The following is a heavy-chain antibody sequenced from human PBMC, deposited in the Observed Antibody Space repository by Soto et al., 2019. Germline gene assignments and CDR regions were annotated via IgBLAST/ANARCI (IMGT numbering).Heavy chain of an antibody. CDR2: TYYRSRFFS. CDR3: VRDRYSSSGWFDP. V-gene: IGHV6-1*01. CDR1: GDSVSSYSAA. Sequence: SHTLSLTCAISGDSVSSYSAAWNWIRQSPSGGLEWLGRTYYRSRFFSDYAESVKSRIIINPDTSKNLFSLQLKSVTPEDTAVYYCVRDRYSSSGWFDPWGPGTPVTVSS. D-gene: IGHD3-10*01. J-gene: IGHJ5*02.